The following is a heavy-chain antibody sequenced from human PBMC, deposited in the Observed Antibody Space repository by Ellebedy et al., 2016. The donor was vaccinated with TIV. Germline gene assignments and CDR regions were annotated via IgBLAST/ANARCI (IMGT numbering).Heavy chain of an antibody. D-gene: IGHD6-13*01. J-gene: IGHJ3*02. CDR2: ISWNSGSI. CDR3: AKDIGAAAGTGDDAFDI. V-gene: IGHV3-9*01. CDR1: GFTFADYA. Sequence: GGSLRLXXAASGFTFADYAMHWVRQAPGKGLEWVSGISWNSGSIGYADSVKGRFTISRDTAKNSLYLQMNSLRAEDTALYYCAKDIGAAAGTGDDAFDIWGQGTMVSVSS.